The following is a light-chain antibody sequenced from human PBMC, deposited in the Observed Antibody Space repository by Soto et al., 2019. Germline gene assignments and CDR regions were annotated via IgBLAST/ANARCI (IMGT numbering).Light chain of an antibody. J-gene: IGKJ1*01. CDR2: GAS. Sequence: EIVLTQSPGTLSLSPGERATLSCRASQSVGSSYLAWYQQKPGRAPRLLIYGASSRATGIPDRFSGSGSGTDFTLTISRLEPEDFAVFYCHQYGISPPTFGPGTKVDIK. V-gene: IGKV3-20*01. CDR1: QSVGSSY. CDR3: HQYGISPPT.